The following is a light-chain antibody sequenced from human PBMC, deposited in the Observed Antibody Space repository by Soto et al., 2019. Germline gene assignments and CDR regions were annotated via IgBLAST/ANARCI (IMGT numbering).Light chain of an antibody. CDR2: GAS. V-gene: IGKV3-15*01. J-gene: IGKJ1*01. CDR1: QSVSSN. CDR3: QQYNNWPPPWT. Sequence: EIVMTQSPATLSVSPGERATLSCRASQSVSSNLAWYQQKPGQAPRLLIYGASTRATGIPARFSGSGSGTEFTLTISSLQSEDVVVYYCQQYNNWPPPWTFGQGTKVEIK.